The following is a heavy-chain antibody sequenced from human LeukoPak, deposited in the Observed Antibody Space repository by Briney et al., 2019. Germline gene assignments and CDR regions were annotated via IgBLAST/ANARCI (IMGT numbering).Heavy chain of an antibody. CDR3: AKDPYDSSGYYFPRHYYFDY. CDR2: ISGSGGST. CDR1: GFTFSSYA. J-gene: IGHJ4*02. D-gene: IGHD3-22*01. Sequence: PGGSLRLSCAASGFTFSSYAMSWVRQAPGKGLEWVSAISGSGGSTYYADSVKGRFTISRDNSKNTLYPQMNSLRAEDTAVYYCAKDPYDSSGYYFPRHYYFDYWGQGTLVTVSS. V-gene: IGHV3-23*01.